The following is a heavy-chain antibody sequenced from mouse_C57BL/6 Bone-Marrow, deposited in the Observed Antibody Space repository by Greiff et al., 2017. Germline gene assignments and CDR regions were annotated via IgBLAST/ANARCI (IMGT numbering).Heavy chain of an antibody. Sequence: EVMLVESGGGLVQPGGSLKLSCAASGFTFSDYYMYWVRQTPEKRLEWVAYISNGGGSTYYPDTVKGRFTISRDNAKNTLYLQMSRLKSEDTAMNYCARQGTTVVALDYWGQGTTLTVSS. CDR3: ARQGTTVVALDY. J-gene: IGHJ2*01. CDR1: GFTFSDYY. D-gene: IGHD1-1*01. CDR2: ISNGGGST. V-gene: IGHV5-12*01.